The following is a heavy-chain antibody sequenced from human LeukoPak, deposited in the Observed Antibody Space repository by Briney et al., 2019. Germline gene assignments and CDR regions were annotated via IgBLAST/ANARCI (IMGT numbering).Heavy chain of an antibody. J-gene: IGHJ6*02. CDR1: GGSISSSSYY. D-gene: IGHD1-26*01. CDR3: ARTVGAPGGYYYGMDV. V-gene: IGHV4-39*07. Sequence: SETLSLTCTVSGGSISSSSYYWGWIRQPPGKGLEWIGSIYYSGSTYYNPSLKSRVTISVDTSKNQFSLKLSSVTAADTAVYYCARTVGAPGGYYYGMDVWGQGTTVTVSS. CDR2: IYYSGST.